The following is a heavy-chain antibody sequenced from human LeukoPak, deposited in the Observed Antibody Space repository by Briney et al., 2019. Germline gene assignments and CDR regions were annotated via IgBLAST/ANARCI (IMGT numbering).Heavy chain of an antibody. CDR3: ATDGAGFDT. V-gene: IGHV3-11*01. CDR2: INIGGTNT. J-gene: IGHJ5*02. CDR1: GFTFNDYY. Sequence: GGSLRLSCAASGFTFNDYYMSLIRQAPGKGLEWLSYINIGGTNTHYADSVKGRFTISRDNAKKSLYLEMNNLRAEDTAVYYCATDGAGFDTWGQGVLVTVSS.